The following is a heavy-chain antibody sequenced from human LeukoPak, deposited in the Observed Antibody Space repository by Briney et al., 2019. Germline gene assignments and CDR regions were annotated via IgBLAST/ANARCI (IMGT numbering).Heavy chain of an antibody. J-gene: IGHJ6*02. CDR2: ISYDGSNK. CDR3: ARDNYYDSSGQYYYYYGMDV. D-gene: IGHD3-22*01. V-gene: IGHV3-30*04. CDR1: GFTFSSYA. Sequence: PGGSLRLSCAASGFTFSSYAMHWVRQAPGKGLEWVAVISYDGSNKYYADSVKGRFTISRDNSKNTLYLQMNSLRAEDTAVYYCARDNYYDSSGQYYYYYGMDVWGQGTTVTVSS.